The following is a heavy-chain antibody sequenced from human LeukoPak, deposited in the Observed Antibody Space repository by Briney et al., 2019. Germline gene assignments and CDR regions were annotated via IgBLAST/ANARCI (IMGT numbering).Heavy chain of an antibody. CDR1: GFTVSSNY. D-gene: IGHD4-17*01. CDR3: ARVVYGDYGGTLNWFDP. J-gene: IGHJ5*02. V-gene: IGHV3-66*01. CDR2: IYSGGST. Sequence: GGSLRLSCAASGFTVSSNYMSWVRQAPGKGLEWVSVIYSGGSTYYPDSVKGRFTISRDNSKNTLDLQMNSLRAEDTAVYYCARVVYGDYGGTLNWFDPWGQGTLVTVSS.